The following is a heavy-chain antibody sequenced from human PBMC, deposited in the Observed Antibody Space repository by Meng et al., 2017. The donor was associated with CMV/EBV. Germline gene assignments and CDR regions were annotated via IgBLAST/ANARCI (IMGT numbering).Heavy chain of an antibody. D-gene: IGHD3-22*01. CDR1: GFTFSSYA. J-gene: IGHJ5*02. V-gene: IGHV3-30-3*01. CDR3: AGLVVVITTSWFDP. Sequence: GESLKISCAASGFTFSSYAMHWVRQAPGKGLEWVAVISYDGSNKYYADSVKGRFTISRDNSKNTLYLQMNSLGAEDTAVYYCAGLVVVITTSWFDPWGQGTLVTVSS. CDR2: ISYDGSNK.